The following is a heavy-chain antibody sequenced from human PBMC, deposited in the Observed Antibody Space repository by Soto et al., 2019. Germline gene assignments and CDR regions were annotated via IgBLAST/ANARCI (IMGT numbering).Heavy chain of an antibody. J-gene: IGHJ4*02. Sequence: GGSLRLSCAASGLTFSDRYMDWVRQAPGKGLEWVGRIRKKTNSYTTEYAASVKGRFIISRDDSTNSLYLQMSSLKTEDTAVYYCTTVTTVDYYFDYWDQGTLVT. CDR1: GLTFSDRY. CDR3: TTVTTVDYYFDY. D-gene: IGHD4-17*01. V-gene: IGHV3-72*01. CDR2: IRKKTNSYTT.